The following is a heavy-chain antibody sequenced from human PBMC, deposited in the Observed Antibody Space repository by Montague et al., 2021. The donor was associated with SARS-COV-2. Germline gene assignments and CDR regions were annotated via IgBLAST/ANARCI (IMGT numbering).Heavy chain of an antibody. CDR1: GDSVFGHSAT. J-gene: IGHJ6*02. D-gene: IGHD1-1*01. CDR2: TYYRSKWYN. Sequence: CAISGDSVFGHSATSDWVTQSPSRHLHWLGRTYYRSKWYNDYAVSVRGRVTINPDTSKNQFSLQLNSVTPEDTAIYYCTSGREGNYNVMDVWGQGTTVTVSS. CDR3: TSGREGNYNVMDV. V-gene: IGHV6-1*01.